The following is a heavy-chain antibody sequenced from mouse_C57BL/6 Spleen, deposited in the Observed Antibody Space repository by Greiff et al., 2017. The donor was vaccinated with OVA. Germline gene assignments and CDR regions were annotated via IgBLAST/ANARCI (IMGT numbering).Heavy chain of an antibody. CDR1: GYTFTSYW. J-gene: IGHJ4*01. Sequence: QVQLQQPGAELVKPGASVKMSCKASGYTFTSYWITWVKQRPGQGLEWIGDIYPGSGSTNYNEKFKSKATLTVVTSSSTAYMQLSSLTSEDSAVYYCARAYSNYFYAMDYWGQGTSVTVSS. V-gene: IGHV1-55*01. D-gene: IGHD2-5*01. CDR2: IYPGSGST. CDR3: ARAYSNYFYAMDY.